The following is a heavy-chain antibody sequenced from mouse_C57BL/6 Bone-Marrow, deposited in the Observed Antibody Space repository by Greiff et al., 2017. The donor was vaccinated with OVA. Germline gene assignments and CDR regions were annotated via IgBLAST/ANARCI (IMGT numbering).Heavy chain of an antibody. V-gene: IGHV1-82*01. Sequence: VQLQQSGPELVKPGASVKISCKASGYAFSSSWMNWVKQRPGKGLEWIGRIYPGDGDTNYNGKFKGKATLTADKSSSTAYMQLSSLTSEDSAVYFWAREGPYYFDYWGQGTTLTVSS. CDR1: GYAFSSSW. CDR2: IYPGDGDT. J-gene: IGHJ2*01. CDR3: AREGPYYFDY.